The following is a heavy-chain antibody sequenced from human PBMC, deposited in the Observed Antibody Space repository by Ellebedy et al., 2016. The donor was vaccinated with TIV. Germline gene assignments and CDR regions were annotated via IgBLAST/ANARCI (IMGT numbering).Heavy chain of an antibody. CDR1: GFTFSDYW. V-gene: IGHV3-23*01. J-gene: IGHJ4*02. CDR3: AKALGGSAAAGTGY. Sequence: GGSLRLXXAASGFTFSDYWMHWVRQAPGKGLEWVSAISGSGGSTYYADSVKGRFTISRDNSKNTLYLQMNSLRAEDTAVYYCAKALGGSAAAGTGYWGQGTLVTVSS. CDR2: ISGSGGST. D-gene: IGHD6-13*01.